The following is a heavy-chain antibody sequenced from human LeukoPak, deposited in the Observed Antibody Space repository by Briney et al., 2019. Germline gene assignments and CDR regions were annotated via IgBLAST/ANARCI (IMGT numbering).Heavy chain of an antibody. CDR2: IIPIFGTA. CDR3: ARGRDGCSGGSCYSAGYYYYGMDV. Sequence: GASVKVSCKASGGTFSSYAISWVRQAPGQGLEWMGGIIPIFGTANYAQKFQGRVTITADKSTSTAYMELSSLRSEDTAVYYCARGRDGCSGGSCYSAGYYYYGMDVWGQGTTVTVSS. D-gene: IGHD2-15*01. V-gene: IGHV1-69*06. J-gene: IGHJ6*02. CDR1: GGTFSSYA.